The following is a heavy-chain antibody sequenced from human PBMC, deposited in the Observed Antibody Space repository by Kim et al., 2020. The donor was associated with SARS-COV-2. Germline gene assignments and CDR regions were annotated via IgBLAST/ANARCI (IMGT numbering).Heavy chain of an antibody. J-gene: IGHJ2*01. V-gene: IGHV3-53*04. Sequence: DSVKGRFTISRHNSKNTLYIQMNSLRAEDTAVYYGARKGLRSVTGWYFDLWGRGTLVTVSS. CDR3: ARKGLRSVTGWYFDL. D-gene: IGHD3-3*01.